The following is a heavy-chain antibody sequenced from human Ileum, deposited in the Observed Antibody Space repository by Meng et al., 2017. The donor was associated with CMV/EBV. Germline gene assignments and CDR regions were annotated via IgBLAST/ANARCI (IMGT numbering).Heavy chain of an antibody. J-gene: IGHJ4*02. CDR1: GFNFSYY. V-gene: IGHV3-53*01. CDR3: ARVRTGSLDY. Sequence: GGSLRLSCAASGFNFSYYMSWFRQAPGKGLEWVSVVYTVGDTTYYADSVKGRFTISRDNSRNTVYLYMNTLRADDTAVYYCARVRTGSLDYWGQGALVTVSS. D-gene: IGHD1-26*01. CDR2: VYTVGDTT.